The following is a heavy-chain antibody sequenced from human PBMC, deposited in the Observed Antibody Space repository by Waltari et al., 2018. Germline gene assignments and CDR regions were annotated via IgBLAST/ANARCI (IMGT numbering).Heavy chain of an antibody. CDR3: AAALGGGISASRPFHF. CDR1: GDTFTANY. CDR2: LDPEDGQA. Sequence: EVQLLQSGAEVKNPGTPVKISCKVSGDTFTANYIHWIHQPPGKGLQWMGLLDPEDGQAVYAEKFQGRVTMTADTSIHTAYMELTSLTSEDTAFYYCAAALGGGISASRPFHFWGQGTMITVSS. D-gene: IGHD3-10*01. V-gene: IGHV1-69-2*01. J-gene: IGHJ3*01.